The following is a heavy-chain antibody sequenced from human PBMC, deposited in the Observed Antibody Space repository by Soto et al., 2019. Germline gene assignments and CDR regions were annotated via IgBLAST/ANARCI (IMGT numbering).Heavy chain of an antibody. V-gene: IGHV3-23*01. CDR3: AKVREDNLYYYDSSGYPYGVYFDY. CDR1: GFTFSSYA. J-gene: IGHJ4*02. D-gene: IGHD3-22*01. Sequence: GESLKISCAASGFTFSSYAMSWVRQAPGKGLEWVSAISGSGGSTYYADSVKGRFTISRDNSKNTLSLQMNSLRAEDTAVYYCAKVREDNLYYYDSSGYPYGVYFDYWGQGTLVTVSS. CDR2: ISGSGGST.